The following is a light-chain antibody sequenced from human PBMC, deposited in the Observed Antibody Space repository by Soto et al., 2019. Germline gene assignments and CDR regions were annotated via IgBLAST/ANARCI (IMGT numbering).Light chain of an antibody. CDR3: QQYGSSPGT. CDR1: QSVSSSY. Sequence: EIVLTQSPGTLSLSPGERATLSCRASQSVSSSYLAWYQQKPGQAPRLLIYGASIRATGIPDRFSGGGSGTDFTLTISRLEPEDFAVYYCQQYGSSPGTFGQGTNVEIK. J-gene: IGKJ1*01. CDR2: GAS. V-gene: IGKV3-20*01.